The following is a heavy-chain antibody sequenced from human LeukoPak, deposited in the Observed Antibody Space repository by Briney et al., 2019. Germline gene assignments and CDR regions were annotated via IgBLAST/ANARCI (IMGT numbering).Heavy chain of an antibody. V-gene: IGHV4-38-2*01. CDR3: ARDRGVAGAGPQGY. J-gene: IGHJ4*02. Sequence: SETLSLTCAVSGYSISSGYYWGWIRQPPGKGLEWVGSIFHSGSTYYNPSLKSRVTISVDTSKNQFSLKLSSVAAADTAVYYWARDRGVAGAGPQGYWGQGTLVTVSS. CDR1: GYSISSGYY. D-gene: IGHD6-19*01. CDR2: IFHSGST.